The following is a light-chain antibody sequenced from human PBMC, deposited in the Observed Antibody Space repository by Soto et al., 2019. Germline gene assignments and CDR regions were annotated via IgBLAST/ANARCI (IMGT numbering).Light chain of an antibody. CDR2: SAS. J-gene: IGKJ1*01. V-gene: IGKV1-12*01. CDR3: QQAKNFPWT. CDR1: QDIGNW. Sequence: DIPMTQSPSSVSAAVGDGVTFTCRASQDIGNWLAWYQQKPGEAPRLLIYSASSLQSGVPSRFSGSGSGTEFTLTISSPQPEDFATYFCQQAKNFPWTFGQGTKVE.